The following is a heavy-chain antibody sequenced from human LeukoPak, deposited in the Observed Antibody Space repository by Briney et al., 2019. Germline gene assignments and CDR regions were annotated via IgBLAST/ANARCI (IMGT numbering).Heavy chain of an antibody. D-gene: IGHD2-21*01. CDR1: GGSISSGGYY. V-gene: IGHV4-39*01. Sequence: SETLSLTCTVSGGSISSGGYYWSWIRQHPGKGLEWIGYIYYSGSTYYNPSLKSRLSIYSDTSKNQFSLRLTSVTAADTAVYYCARHADCLGDCYRNWGQGTLVTVSS. J-gene: IGHJ4*02. CDR3: ARHADCLGDCYRN. CDR2: IYYSGST.